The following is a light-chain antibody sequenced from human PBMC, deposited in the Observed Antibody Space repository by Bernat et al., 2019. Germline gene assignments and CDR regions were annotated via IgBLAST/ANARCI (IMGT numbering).Light chain of an antibody. V-gene: IGLV1-44*01. CDR3: ASWDDSLNGWV. J-gene: IGLJ3*02. Sequence: QSVLTQPPSASGTPGQRVTISCSGSNSDVGSNSVTWYQQFPGTAPKVLMYATNQRPSGVPDRFSGSKSGTSASLAISGLQSDDEANYYCASWDDSLNGWVFGGGTRLTVL. CDR1: NSDVGSNS. CDR2: ATN.